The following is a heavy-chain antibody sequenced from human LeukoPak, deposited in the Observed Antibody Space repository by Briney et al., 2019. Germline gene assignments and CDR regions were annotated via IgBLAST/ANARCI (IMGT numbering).Heavy chain of an antibody. Sequence: SGTLSLTCTVSGASISSYSWSWIRQPAGKGLEWIGRIYSSRSIYNPSLKSRVTMSVDTSKTQFSLKLSFVTAADTAVYDCARAAGRETTSGLDFDYWGQGILVSVSS. D-gene: IGHD1-26*01. CDR3: ARAAGRETTSGLDFDY. CDR1: GASISSYS. J-gene: IGHJ4*02. CDR2: IYSSRS. V-gene: IGHV4-4*07.